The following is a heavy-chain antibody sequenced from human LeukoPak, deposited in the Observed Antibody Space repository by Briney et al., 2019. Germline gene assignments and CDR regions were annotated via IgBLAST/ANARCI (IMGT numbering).Heavy chain of an antibody. D-gene: IGHD3-10*01. CDR1: GGFFSGYY. Sequence: SETLSLTCAVYGGFFSGYYWSWIRQPPGKGLEWIGEINHSGSTNYNPSLKSRVTISVDTSKNQFSLKLSSVTAADTAVYYCARLPFYGSGSYYPYGMDVWGKGTTVTVSS. J-gene: IGHJ6*04. CDR2: INHSGST. CDR3: ARLPFYGSGSYYPYGMDV. V-gene: IGHV4-34*01.